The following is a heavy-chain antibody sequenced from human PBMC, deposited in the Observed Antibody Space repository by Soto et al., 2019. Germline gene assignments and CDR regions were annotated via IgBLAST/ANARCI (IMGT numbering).Heavy chain of an antibody. CDR2: ISSDDST. Sequence: LRLSCAVSGFIVSSNSMNWVRQAPGKGLEWVSLISSDDSTHYADSVKGRFTISRDKSNNALFLQMNSLRAEDTAVYYCASSEVYDDYGEDTFDIWGQGTKVTVSS. CDR1: GFIVSSNS. J-gene: IGHJ3*02. CDR3: ASSEVYDDYGEDTFDI. D-gene: IGHD4-17*01. V-gene: IGHV3-66*01.